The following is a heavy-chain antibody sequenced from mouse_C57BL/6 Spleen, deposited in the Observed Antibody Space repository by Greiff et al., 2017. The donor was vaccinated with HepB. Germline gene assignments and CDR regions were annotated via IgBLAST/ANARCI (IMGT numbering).Heavy chain of an antibody. Sequence: QVQLQQPGAELVKPGASVKLSCKASGYTFTSYWMQWVKQRPGQGLEWIGEIDPSDSYTNYNQKFKGKATLTVDTSSSTAYMQLSSLTSEDSAVYYGARSITTVVPWYFDVWGTGTTVTVSS. CDR1: GYTFTSYW. J-gene: IGHJ1*03. CDR2: IDPSDSYT. V-gene: IGHV1-50*01. CDR3: ARSITTVVPWYFDV. D-gene: IGHD1-1*01.